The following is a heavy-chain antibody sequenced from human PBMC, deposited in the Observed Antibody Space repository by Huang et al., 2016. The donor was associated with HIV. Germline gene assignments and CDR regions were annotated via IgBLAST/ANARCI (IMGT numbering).Heavy chain of an antibody. D-gene: IGHD2-8*02. J-gene: IGHJ4*02. CDR1: GFTVSTNY. CDR2: IYSGGTT. CDR3: AKEGDTGAALGY. V-gene: IGHV3-53*01. Sequence: EVQLVESGGGLIQSGGSLRLSCAASGFTVSTNYMTWVRQAPGKGLEWVSLIYSGGTTYYADSVKGRFTISRDDSENTLYLHMTSLRAGDTAVYYCAKEGDTGAALGYWGQGTLVTVS.